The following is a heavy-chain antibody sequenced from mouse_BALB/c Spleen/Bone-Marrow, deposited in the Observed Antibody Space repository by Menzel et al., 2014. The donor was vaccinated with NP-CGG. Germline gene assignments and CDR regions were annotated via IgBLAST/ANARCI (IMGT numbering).Heavy chain of an antibody. CDR2: IDPYSGGT. CDR1: GYAFTNYN. CDR3: SRGVLAYFDY. J-gene: IGHJ2*01. Sequence: VQLKESGPELVKPGASVKVSCKASGYAFTNYNMNWVKQSHGKSLEWIGYIDPYSGGTNYNQKFRGKPTLTVDKSSSTAYMHLNSLTSEDSAVYYCSRGVLAYFDYWGQGTTLTVSS. D-gene: IGHD2-14*01. V-gene: IGHV1S135*01.